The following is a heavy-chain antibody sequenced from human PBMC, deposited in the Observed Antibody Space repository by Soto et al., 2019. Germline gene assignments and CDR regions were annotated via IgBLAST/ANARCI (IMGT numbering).Heavy chain of an antibody. CDR3: AKDRDDPYYSSSWYYFDY. V-gene: IGHV3-30*18. CDR2: ISYDGSNK. CDR1: GFTFSSYG. D-gene: IGHD6-13*01. Sequence: LRLSCAASGFTFSSYGMHWVRQAPGKGLEWVAVISYDGSNKYYADSVKGRFTISRDNSKNTLYLQMNSLRAEDTAVYYCAKDRDDPYYSSSWYYFDYWGQGTLVTVYS. J-gene: IGHJ4*02.